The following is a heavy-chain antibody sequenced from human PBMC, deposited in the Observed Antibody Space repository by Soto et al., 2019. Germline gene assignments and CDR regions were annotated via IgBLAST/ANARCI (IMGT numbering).Heavy chain of an antibody. Sequence: SVKVSCKASGYTFTSRYMHWVRQAPGQGLEWMGRIIPIFGTATYAQKFQGRVSITTDESTSTAYMELSSLRSEDTAVYYCVARGGFSGYYFDYWGQGTLVTVSS. CDR2: IIPIFGTA. J-gene: IGHJ4*02. D-gene: IGHD5-12*01. CDR1: GYTFTSRY. V-gene: IGHV1-69*05. CDR3: VARGGFSGYYFDY.